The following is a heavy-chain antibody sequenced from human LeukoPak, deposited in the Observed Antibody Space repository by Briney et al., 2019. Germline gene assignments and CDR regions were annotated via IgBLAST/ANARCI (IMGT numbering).Heavy chain of an antibody. V-gene: IGHV4-34*01. Sequence: SETLSLTCAVYGGSFSGYYWSWIRQPPGKGLEWIGEINHSGSTNYNPSLKSRVTISVDTSKNQFSLKLSSVTAADTAVYYCARDPLYIWWLRTHPGQDYYFDYWGQGTLVTVSS. D-gene: IGHD5-12*01. J-gene: IGHJ4*02. CDR1: GGSFSGYY. CDR3: ARDPLYIWWLRTHPGQDYYFDY. CDR2: INHSGST.